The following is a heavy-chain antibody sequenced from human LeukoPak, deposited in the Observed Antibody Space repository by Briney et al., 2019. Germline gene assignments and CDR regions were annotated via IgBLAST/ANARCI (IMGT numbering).Heavy chain of an antibody. CDR2: IYNSGCT. V-gene: IGHV4-4*08. CDR3: ARPAVFYGWGTYAFDV. D-gene: IGHD3-10*01. J-gene: IGHJ3*01. CDR1: GGSISSYY. Sequence: SETLSLTCTISGGSISSYYWSWIRQSPGKGLEWIGYIYNSGCTNYNPSLTSRIAISIDTSKNQFSLKVRSVTAEDTAVYYCARPAVFYGWGTYAFDVWGKGTMVIVSS.